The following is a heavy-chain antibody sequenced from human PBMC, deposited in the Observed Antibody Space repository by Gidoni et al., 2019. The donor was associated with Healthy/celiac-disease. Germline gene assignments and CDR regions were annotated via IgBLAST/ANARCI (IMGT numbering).Heavy chain of an antibody. CDR2: ISGSGGST. Sequence: EVQLLESGGGLVQPGGSLRLPCAASGFTFSSCAMSWRRQAPGKGLEGVSVISGSGGSTYYPDAVKGRFTISRDNSKNTLYLQINSLRDEDTAVYYCAKGDSSSWYGGAYGMDVWGQGTTVTVSS. CDR3: AKGDSSSWYGGAYGMDV. D-gene: IGHD6-13*01. J-gene: IGHJ6*02. CDR1: GFTFSSCA. V-gene: IGHV3-23*01.